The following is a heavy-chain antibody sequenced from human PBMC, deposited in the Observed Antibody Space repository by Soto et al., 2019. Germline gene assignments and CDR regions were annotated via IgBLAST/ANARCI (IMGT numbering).Heavy chain of an antibody. D-gene: IGHD6-19*01. J-gene: IGHJ4*02. CDR1: GFTFSSYA. CDR3: ARDPYISGYYQFDY. V-gene: IGHV3-64*01. CDR2: ISSNGGST. Sequence: GSLILSCAASGFTFSSYAMHWVRQAPGKGLEYVSAISSNGGSTYYANSVKGRFTISRDNSKNTLYLQMGSLRAEDMAVYYCARDPYISGYYQFDYWGQGTLVNVSS.